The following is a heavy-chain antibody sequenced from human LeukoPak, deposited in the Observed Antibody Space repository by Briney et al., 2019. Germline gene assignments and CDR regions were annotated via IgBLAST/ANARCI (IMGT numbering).Heavy chain of an antibody. J-gene: IGHJ4*02. CDR1: GDSIDSYY. Sequence: SETLSLTCTVSGDSIDSYYWSWVRQPPGKGLEWIGYIYYRGTTSYNPFLKSRVTISVDTSKNQFSLKLNSVTAADTAVYYCARLPRYGGYDHFDYWGQGILVIVSS. CDR2: IYYRGTT. D-gene: IGHD5-12*01. V-gene: IGHV4-59*12. CDR3: ARLPRYGGYDHFDY.